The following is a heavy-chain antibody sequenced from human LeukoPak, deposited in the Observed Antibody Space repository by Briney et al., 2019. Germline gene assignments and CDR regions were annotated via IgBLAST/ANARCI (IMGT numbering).Heavy chain of an antibody. CDR3: AGGSSSWLYYYYYMDV. V-gene: IGHV4-59*01. J-gene: IGHJ6*03. D-gene: IGHD6-13*01. Sequence: KASETLSLTCTVSGGSISSYYWSWIRQLPGKGLEWIGYIYYSGSTNYNPSLKSRVTISVDTSKTQFSLKLSSVTAADTAVYYCAGGSSSWLYYYYYMDVWGKGTTVTISS. CDR1: GGSISSYY. CDR2: IYYSGST.